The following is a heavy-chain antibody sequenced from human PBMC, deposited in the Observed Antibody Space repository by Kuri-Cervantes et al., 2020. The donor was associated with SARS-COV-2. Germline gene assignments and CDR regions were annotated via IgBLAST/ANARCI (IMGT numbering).Heavy chain of an antibody. V-gene: IGHV4-39*01. Sequence: GSLRLSCTVSGGSISSSSYYWGWIRQPPGKGLEWIGSIYYSGNTYYNPSLKSRVTISVDTSKNQFSLKLSSVTAADTAVYYCATLGPGSGGLHAFDIWGQGTLVTVSS. CDR2: IYYSGNT. CDR1: GGSISSSSYY. D-gene: IGHD3-10*01. J-gene: IGHJ4*02. CDR3: ATLGPGSGGLHAFDI.